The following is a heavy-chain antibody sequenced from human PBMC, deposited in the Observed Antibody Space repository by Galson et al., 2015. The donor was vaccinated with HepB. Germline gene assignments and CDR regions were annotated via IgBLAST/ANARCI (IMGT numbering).Heavy chain of an antibody. J-gene: IGHJ5*02. CDR2: ISSSSSYI. V-gene: IGHV3-21*01. CDR3: ARARGYSGFPRPAFDP. CDR1: GFTFSSYS. Sequence: SLRLSCAASGFTFSSYSMNWVRQAPGKGLEWVSSISSSSSYIYYADSVKGRFTISRDNAKNSLYLQMNSLRAEDTAVYYCARARGYSGFPRPAFDPWGQGTLVTVSS. D-gene: IGHD5-12*01.